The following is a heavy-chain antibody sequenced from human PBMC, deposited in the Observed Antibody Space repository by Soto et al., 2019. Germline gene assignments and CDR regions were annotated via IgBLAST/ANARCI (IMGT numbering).Heavy chain of an antibody. CDR2: INEDGSGK. D-gene: IGHD2-2*01. CDR3: ARDSSDLTSCCYIPTYYYYGMDV. V-gene: IGHV3-7*01. J-gene: IGHJ6*02. Sequence: HPGGSLRLSCAASGFTLGNYWMNWVRQAPGKGLEWVANINEDGSGKYYADSVKGRFTISRDNAKNSLYLQMNSLRAEDTAVYYCARDSSDLTSCCYIPTYYYYGMDVWGQGTTVTVSS. CDR1: GFTLGNYW.